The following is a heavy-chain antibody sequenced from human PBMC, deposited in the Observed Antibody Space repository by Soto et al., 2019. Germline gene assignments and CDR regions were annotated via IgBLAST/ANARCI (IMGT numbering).Heavy chain of an antibody. Sequence: PSETLSLTCTVSGGSISSYYWSWIRQPPGKGLEWIGYIYYSGSTNYNPSLKSRVTISVDTSKNQFSLKLSSVTAADTAVYYCARALPDIVVVPAAQSGWFDPWGQGTLVTVSS. V-gene: IGHV4-59*01. CDR1: GGSISSYY. CDR3: ARALPDIVVVPAAQSGWFDP. CDR2: IYYSGST. J-gene: IGHJ5*02. D-gene: IGHD2-2*01.